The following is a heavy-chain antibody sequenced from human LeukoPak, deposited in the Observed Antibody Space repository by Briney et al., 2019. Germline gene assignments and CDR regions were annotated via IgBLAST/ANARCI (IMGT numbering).Heavy chain of an antibody. J-gene: IGHJ4*02. CDR1: GYTFTGYY. Sequence: ASVKVSCKASGYTFTGYYMHWVRQAPGQGLEWMGWINPNSGGTNYSQKFQGRVTMTRDTSISTAYMELSRLRSDDTAVYYCARVYDSGSFSGVWGQGTLVTVSS. V-gene: IGHV1-2*02. CDR2: INPNSGGT. CDR3: ARVYDSGSFSGV. D-gene: IGHD3-10*01.